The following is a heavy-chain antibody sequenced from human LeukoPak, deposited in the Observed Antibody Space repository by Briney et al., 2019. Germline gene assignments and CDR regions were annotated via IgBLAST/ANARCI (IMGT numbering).Heavy chain of an antibody. V-gene: IGHV4-39*07. D-gene: IGHD6-19*01. J-gene: IGHJ4*02. CDR2: IYYSGST. Sequence: SETLSLTCTVSGGSISSSGYYWGWIRQPPGKGLEWIGSIYYSGSTYYNPSLKSRVTISVDTSKNQFSLKLSSVTAADTAVYYCARVIAVAGRPYYFDYWGQGTLVTVSS. CDR1: GGSISSSGYY. CDR3: ARVIAVAGRPYYFDY.